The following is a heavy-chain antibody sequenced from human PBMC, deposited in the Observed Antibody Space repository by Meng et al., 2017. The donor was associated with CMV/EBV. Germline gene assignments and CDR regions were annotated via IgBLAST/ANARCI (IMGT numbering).Heavy chain of an antibody. D-gene: IGHD2-2*01. CDR2: IIPILGIA. CDR1: GGTFSSYA. CDR3: ASTRVVVPAAIFSLRGRRGWFDP. Sequence: SVKVSCKASGGTFSSYAISWVRQAPGQGLEWMGGIIPILGIANYAQKFQGRVTITADKSTSTAYMELSSLRSEDTAVYYWASTRVVVPAAIFSLRGRRGWFDPWGQGALVTVSS. V-gene: IGHV1-69*10. J-gene: IGHJ5*02.